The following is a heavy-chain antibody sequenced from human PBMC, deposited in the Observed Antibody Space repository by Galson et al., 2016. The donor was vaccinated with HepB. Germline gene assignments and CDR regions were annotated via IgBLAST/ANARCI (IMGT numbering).Heavy chain of an antibody. J-gene: IGHJ4*02. V-gene: IGHV3-53*01. CDR2: LYSGGPT. Sequence: SLRLSCAASGFTVTGNYVAWVRQAPGKGLEWVSVLYSGGPTYYAESVRGRFTISRDSSRNTPHLQMNSLRAEDTAVYYCAAEGAGEDWAFVLWGQGTLVTVSS. CDR3: AAEGAGEDWAFVL. D-gene: IGHD6-19*01. CDR1: GFTVTGNY.